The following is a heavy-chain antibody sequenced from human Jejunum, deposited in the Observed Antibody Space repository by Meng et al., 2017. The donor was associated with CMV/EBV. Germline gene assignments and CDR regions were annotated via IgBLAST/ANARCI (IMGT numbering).Heavy chain of an antibody. CDR3: ARDMSSPYFDY. CDR2: ISTSSNYI. D-gene: IGHD3-10*01. CDR1: GFTFRTDS. J-gene: IGHJ4*02. V-gene: IGHV3-21*01. Sequence: AASGFTFRTDSRNWVRQAPGKGLEWVSFISTSSNYIYYSDSVKGRFTISRDNAKNSLYLQMNSLRAEDTALYYCARDMSSPYFDYWGQGALVTVSS.